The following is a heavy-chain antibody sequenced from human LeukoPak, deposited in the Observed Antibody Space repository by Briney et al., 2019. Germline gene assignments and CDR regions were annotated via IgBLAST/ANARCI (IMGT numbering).Heavy chain of an antibody. V-gene: IGHV3-23*01. J-gene: IGHJ4*02. D-gene: IGHD2-21*01. CDR1: GFSFASYS. CDR2: ISDSGGNA. Sequence: PGRSLRLSCAASGFSFASYSMSWVRQAPGKGLQWVSAISDSGGNADYADSVRGRFTISRDNSKNTLYLQMNSLRVDDTAVYYCAPLNWYSPGGYWGQGTLVTVSS. CDR3: APLNWYSPGGY.